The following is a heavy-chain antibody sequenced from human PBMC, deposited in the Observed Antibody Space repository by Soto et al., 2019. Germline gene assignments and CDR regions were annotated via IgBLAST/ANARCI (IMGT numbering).Heavy chain of an antibody. CDR3: ARVLDQLPPRV. CDR1: GYTFTSYD. V-gene: IGHV1-69*01. CDR2: IIPIFGTA. D-gene: IGHD2-2*01. Sequence: QVQLVQSGAEVKKPGASVKVSCKASGYTFTSYDISWVRQAPGQGLEWMGGIIPIFGTANYAQKFQGRVTITADESTSTAYMELSSLRSEDTAVYYCARVLDQLPPRVWGQGTTVTVSS. J-gene: IGHJ6*02.